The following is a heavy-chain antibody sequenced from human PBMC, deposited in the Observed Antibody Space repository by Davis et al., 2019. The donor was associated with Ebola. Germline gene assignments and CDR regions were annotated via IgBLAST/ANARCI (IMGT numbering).Heavy chain of an antibody. Sequence: SETLSLTCAVYGGSFSGYYWSWIRQPPGKELEWIGEINHSGSTNYNPSLKSRVTISVDTSKNQFSLKLSSVTAADTAVYYCARGVPTYYYDSSGYEAFDIWGQGTMVTVSS. CDR3: ARGVPTYYYDSSGYEAFDI. CDR2: INHSGST. CDR1: GGSFSGYY. D-gene: IGHD3-22*01. V-gene: IGHV4-34*01. J-gene: IGHJ3*02.